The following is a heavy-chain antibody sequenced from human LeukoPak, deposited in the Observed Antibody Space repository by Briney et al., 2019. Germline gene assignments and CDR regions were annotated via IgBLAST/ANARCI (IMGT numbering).Heavy chain of an antibody. V-gene: IGHV1-69*04. CDR1: GGTFSSYA. D-gene: IGHD2-2*01. CDR2: IIPILGIA. CDR3: ARPIYCSSTSCYDGAFDY. Sequence: ASVKVSCKASGGTFSSYAISWVRQAPGQGLEWMGRIIPILGIANYAQKFQGRVTITADKSTSTAYMELSSLRSEDTAVYYCARPIYCSSTSCYDGAFDYWGQGTLVTVSS. J-gene: IGHJ4*02.